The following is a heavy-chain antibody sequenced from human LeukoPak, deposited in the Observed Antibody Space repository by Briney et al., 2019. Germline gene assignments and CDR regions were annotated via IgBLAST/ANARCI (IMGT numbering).Heavy chain of an antibody. CDR1: GGSISSYY. CDR3: AGGSYDYVWGSYREYNWFDP. CDR2: IYTSGST. D-gene: IGHD3-16*02. Sequence: PSETLSLTCTVSGGSISSYYWSWIRQPPGKGLEWIGYIYTSGSTNYNPSLKSRVTISVDTSKNQFSLKLSSVTAADTAVYYCAGGSYDYVWGSYREYNWFDPWGQGTLVTVSS. J-gene: IGHJ5*02. V-gene: IGHV4-4*09.